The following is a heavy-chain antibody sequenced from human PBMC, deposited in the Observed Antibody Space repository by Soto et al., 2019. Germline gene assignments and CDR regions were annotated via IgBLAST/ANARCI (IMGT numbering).Heavy chain of an antibody. D-gene: IGHD4-17*01. J-gene: IGHJ4*02. CDR1: GFNFSDSA. CDR2: IRGRSKKFAT. Sequence: EVQLVESGGGLVQPGGSLKVSCAGLGFNFSDSALHWVRQPSGKGLEWIGRIRGRSKKFATSYATSVRGRFSLSRDDSKNTAYLQMNSLRDDDTGVYFCTGRGGDSLHEIWGQETLVPVSS. CDR3: TGRGGDSLHEI. V-gene: IGHV3-73*01.